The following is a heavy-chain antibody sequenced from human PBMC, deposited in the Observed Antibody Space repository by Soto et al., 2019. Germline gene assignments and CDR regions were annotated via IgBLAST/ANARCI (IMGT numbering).Heavy chain of an antibody. D-gene: IGHD5-12*01. Sequence: SETLSLTCTVSGASISCGGYYWSWIRQHPGKGLEWIGYIYYSGSTYYSPSLKSRVSISVDTSKNQFSLKLSSVTAADTAVYCCARGGRWLQYWYFDLWGPGTLVTVSS. J-gene: IGHJ2*01. CDR2: IYYSGST. CDR1: GASISCGGYY. V-gene: IGHV4-31*03. CDR3: ARGGRWLQYWYFDL.